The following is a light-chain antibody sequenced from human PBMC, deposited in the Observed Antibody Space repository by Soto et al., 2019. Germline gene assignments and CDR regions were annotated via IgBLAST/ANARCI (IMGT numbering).Light chain of an antibody. V-gene: IGKV3-15*01. J-gene: IGKJ1*01. CDR2: GAS. CDR3: QQYNNWPPTT. CDR1: QSVSSN. Sequence: EIVMTQSPATLSVSPGDRATLSCRASQSVSSNLAWYQQKPGQAPRLLIYGASTRATGIPARFSGSGSGTEFTLTISSLQSEDFAVYYCQQYNNWPPTTFXQGTKVDIK.